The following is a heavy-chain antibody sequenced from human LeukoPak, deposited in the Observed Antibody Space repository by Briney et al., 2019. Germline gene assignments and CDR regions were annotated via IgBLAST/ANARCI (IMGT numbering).Heavy chain of an antibody. CDR3: ARFRGLWFGEFIDY. J-gene: IGHJ4*02. D-gene: IGHD3-10*01. CDR1: GYTFTSYG. Sequence: RASVKVSCKASGYTFTSYGISWVRQAPGQGLEWMGWISAYNGNTNYAQKLQGRVTMTTDTSTSTAYMELRSLRSDDTAVYYCARFRGLWFGEFIDYWGQGTLVTVSS. V-gene: IGHV1-18*01. CDR2: ISAYNGNT.